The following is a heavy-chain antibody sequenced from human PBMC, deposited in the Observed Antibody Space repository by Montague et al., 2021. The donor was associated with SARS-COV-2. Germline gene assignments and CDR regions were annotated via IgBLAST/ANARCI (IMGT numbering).Heavy chain of an antibody. CDR3: ARDIAVAGLFDY. V-gene: IGHV4-61*02. J-gene: IGHJ4*02. D-gene: IGHD6-19*01. CDR1: GGSISSGSYY. Sequence: TLSLTCTVSGGSISSGSYYWSWIRQPAGKGLEWIGRISISGSTNYNPSLESRVTISVDTSKNQFSLRLSSVTAADTAVYYCARDIAVAGLFDYWGQGTLVTVPS. CDR2: ISISGST.